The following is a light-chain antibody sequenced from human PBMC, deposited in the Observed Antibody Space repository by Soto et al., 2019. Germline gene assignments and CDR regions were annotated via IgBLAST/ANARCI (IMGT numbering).Light chain of an antibody. J-gene: IGKJ1*01. V-gene: IGKV3-20*01. CDR2: GAS. Sequence: ESVLTQAPGTLSLSPGEKATLSCRASQSVSSSYLAWYQQKPGQAPRLLIYGASSRATGIPDMFSGSGSGTDFTLTVSRLEPEDFAVYYCQQFGSSSWTFGQGTKGAI. CDR1: QSVSSSY. CDR3: QQFGSSSWT.